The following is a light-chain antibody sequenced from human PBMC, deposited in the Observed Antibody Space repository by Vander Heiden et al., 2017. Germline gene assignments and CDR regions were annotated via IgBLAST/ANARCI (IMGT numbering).Light chain of an antibody. CDR3: CSYADSYTWV. CDR2: DVS. CDR1: SSAVGAYNY. Sequence: QSALTQPRSVSGSPGQSVTISCTGTSSAVGAYNYVSWYQQHPGKAPKLMLYDVSKRPSGVTDRFSGSKSGNTASLTISGRQAEDEADYYCCSYADSYTWVFGGGTKLTGL. V-gene: IGLV2-11*01. J-gene: IGLJ3*02.